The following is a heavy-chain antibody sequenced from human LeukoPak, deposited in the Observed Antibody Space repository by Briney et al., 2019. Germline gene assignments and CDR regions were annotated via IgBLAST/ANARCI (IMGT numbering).Heavy chain of an antibody. V-gene: IGHV1-18*01. J-gene: IGHJ4*02. D-gene: IGHD4-11*01. Sequence: ASVKVSCKASGYTFTSYGISWVRQAPGQGLEWMGWISAYNGNTDYAQKLQGRVTMTTDTSTSTTYMELRSLRSDDTAVYYCARDALLTTGPDYWGQGTLVTVSS. CDR3: ARDALLTTGPDY. CDR2: ISAYNGNT. CDR1: GYTFTSYG.